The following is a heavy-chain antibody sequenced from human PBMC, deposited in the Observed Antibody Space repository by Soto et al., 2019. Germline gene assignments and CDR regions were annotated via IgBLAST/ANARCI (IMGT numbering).Heavy chain of an antibody. V-gene: IGHV5-51*01. D-gene: IGHD6-13*01. CDR3: AMSSLAAAGFDY. Sequence: PGESLKISCKASGYSFTRYWIGWVRQMPGKGLDWMGIFFPGDSDTRYSPSFQGQVTISADKSTTTAYLQWSSLKASDTAIYYCAMSSLAAAGFDYWGEGSEVTVS. J-gene: IGHJ4*02. CDR1: GYSFTRYW. CDR2: FFPGDSDT.